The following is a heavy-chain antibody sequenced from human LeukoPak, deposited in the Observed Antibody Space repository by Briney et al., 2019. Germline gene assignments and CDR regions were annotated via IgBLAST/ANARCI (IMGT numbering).Heavy chain of an antibody. V-gene: IGHV4-34*01. CDR3: ASGLNAGASDI. CDR1: GGSISSYY. J-gene: IGHJ3*02. CDR2: INHSGST. D-gene: IGHD2-8*01. Sequence: PSETLSLTCTVSGGSISSYYWSWIRQPPGKGLEWIGEINHSGSTNYNPSLKTRVTISLDTSKNQFSLRLSSVTVADTAVYYCASGLNAGASDIWGQGTMVTVSS.